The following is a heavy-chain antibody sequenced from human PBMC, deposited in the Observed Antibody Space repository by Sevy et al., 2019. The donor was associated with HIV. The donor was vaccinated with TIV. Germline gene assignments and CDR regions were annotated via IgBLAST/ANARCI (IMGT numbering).Heavy chain of an antibody. V-gene: IGHV3-9*01. Sequence: GGSLRLSCAASGFTFDDYAMHWVRQAPGNGLQWVSGITWNSGSIAYADSVKGRFTISRDNAKNSLYLQMNSLITEDTALYYCAKDVEDSNGYGLDNWGQGTLVTVSS. J-gene: IGHJ4*02. D-gene: IGHD5-18*01. CDR3: AKDVEDSNGYGLDN. CDR1: GFTFDDYA. CDR2: ITWNSGSI.